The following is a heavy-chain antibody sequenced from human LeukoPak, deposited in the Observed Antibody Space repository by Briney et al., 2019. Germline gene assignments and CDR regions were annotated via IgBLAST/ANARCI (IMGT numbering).Heavy chain of an antibody. D-gene: IGHD2-15*01. CDR1: GYTFTGYY. V-gene: IGHV1-2*02. Sequence: ASVKVSFKASGYTFTGYYIHWVRQAPGQGLEWVGWINPNSGGTNYAQKFQGRVTMTGDTSISTAYMELSTLRSDDTAVYYCARAAPRDSSGGRWFFNWFDPWGQGTLVTVSS. CDR3: ARAAPRDSSGGRWFFNWFDP. J-gene: IGHJ5*02. CDR2: INPNSGGT.